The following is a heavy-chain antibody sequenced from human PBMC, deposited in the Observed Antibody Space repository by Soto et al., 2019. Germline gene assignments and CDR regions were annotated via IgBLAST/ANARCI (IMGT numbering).Heavy chain of an antibody. J-gene: IGHJ2*01. V-gene: IGHV3-33*01. CDR1: RFTFRNYG. CDR3: TRDISSRYYDL. Sequence: QEQLVESGGGVVQPGTSLRLSCAASRFTFRNYGMHWVRQSPGKGLEWVAVISYDGRTQYYADSVEGRFTISRDNSRKTLYLEMSSLRAEDTAVYYCTRDISSRYYDLWGRGTLVTVSS. CDR2: ISYDGRTQ.